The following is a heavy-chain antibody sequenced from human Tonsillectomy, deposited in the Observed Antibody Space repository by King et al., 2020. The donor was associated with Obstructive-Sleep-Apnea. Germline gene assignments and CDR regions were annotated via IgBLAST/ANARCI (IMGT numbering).Heavy chain of an antibody. CDR1: GFTFSSYA. CDR2: ISYDGSNK. CDR3: AIDLRYFDWLSGRGYYYYGMDV. Sequence: VQLVESGGGVVQPGRSLRLSCAASGFTFSSYAMHWVRQAPGKGLEWVAVISYDGSNKYYADSVKGLFTISRDNSKNTLYLQMNSLRAEETAVYYCAIDLRYFDWLSGRGYYYYGMDVWGQGTTVTVSS. J-gene: IGHJ6*02. D-gene: IGHD3-9*01. V-gene: IGHV3-30-3*01.